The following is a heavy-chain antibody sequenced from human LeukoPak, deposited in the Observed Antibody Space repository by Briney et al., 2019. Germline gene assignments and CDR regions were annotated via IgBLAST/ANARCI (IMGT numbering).Heavy chain of an antibody. J-gene: IGHJ3*02. V-gene: IGHV3-30-3*01. CDR3: ARGFLSDYGDSYDAFDI. Sequence: GGSLRLSCAASGFTFSSYAMHWVRQAPGKGLEWVAVISYDGSNKYYADSVKGRFTISRDNSKNTLYLQMNSLRAEDTAVYYCARGFLSDYGDSYDAFDIWGQGTMVTVSS. D-gene: IGHD4-17*01. CDR2: ISYDGSNK. CDR1: GFTFSSYA.